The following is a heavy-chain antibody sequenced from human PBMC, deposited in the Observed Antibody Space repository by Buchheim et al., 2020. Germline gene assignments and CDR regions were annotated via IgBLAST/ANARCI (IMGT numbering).Heavy chain of an antibody. CDR2: ISYDGSNK. CDR1: GFTFSSSG. V-gene: IGHV3-30*02. CDR3: VKDIGDPGAH. J-gene: IGHJ4*02. Sequence: QVQLVESGGGVVRPGRSLRLSCAASGFTFSSSGMHWVRQAPGKGLERVAFISYDGSNKYYVDSVKGRFTRSREISKSTLYLQMNSLRAEDTAMYYCVKDIGDPGAHWGQGTL. D-gene: IGHD1-26*01.